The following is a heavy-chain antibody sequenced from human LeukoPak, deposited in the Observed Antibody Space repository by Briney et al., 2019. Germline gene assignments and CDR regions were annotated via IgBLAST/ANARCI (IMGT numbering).Heavy chain of an antibody. V-gene: IGHV3-53*01. CDR2: IYSGGNT. CDR3: AKIPQVATYTVPNFDF. J-gene: IGHJ4*02. D-gene: IGHD3-16*01. CDR1: GFTVSSNS. Sequence: PGGSLRLSCTVSGFTVSSNSMSWVRQAPGKGLEWVSFIYSGGNTHYSDSVKGRFTISRDNSKNTLYLQMNSLRAEDTAVYYCAKIPQVATYTVPNFDFWGQGTLVTVSS.